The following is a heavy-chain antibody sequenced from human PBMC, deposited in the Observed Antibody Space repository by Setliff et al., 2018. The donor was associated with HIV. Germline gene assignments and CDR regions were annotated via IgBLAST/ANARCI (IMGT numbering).Heavy chain of an antibody. CDR1: GGSISNYY. J-gene: IGHJ4*02. CDR3: ARGTLNYLDY. Sequence: PSETLSLTCTVSGGSISNYYWSWIRQPAGKGLEWIGRIYTSGSTNYNPSLKSRVTLSVDTSKNQFDLKVNSVTAADTAVYYCARGTLNYLDYWGQGALVTVSS. D-gene: IGHD2-8*01. CDR2: IYTSGST. V-gene: IGHV4-4*07.